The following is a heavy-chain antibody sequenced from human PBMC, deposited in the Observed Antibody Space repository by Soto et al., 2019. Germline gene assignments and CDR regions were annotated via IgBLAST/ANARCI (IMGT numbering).Heavy chain of an antibody. CDR2: IIPIFGTA. CDR3: ERDSGSGSYPPRSDY. CDR1: GGTFSSYA. Sequence: SVKVSCKASGGTFSSYAISWVRQAPGQGLEWMGGIIPIFGTANYAQKFQGRVTITADKSTSTAYMELSSLRSEDTAVYYCERDSGSGSYPPRSDYWGQGTLVTVYS. V-gene: IGHV1-69*06. J-gene: IGHJ4*02. D-gene: IGHD3-10*01.